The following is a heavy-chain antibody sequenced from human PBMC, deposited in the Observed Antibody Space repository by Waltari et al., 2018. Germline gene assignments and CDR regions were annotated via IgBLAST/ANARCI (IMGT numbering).Heavy chain of an antibody. J-gene: IGHJ1*01. D-gene: IGHD6-13*01. CDR3: ARGVGIAAALYFQH. CDR2: INHSGST. Sequence: QVQLQQWGAGLLKPSETLSLTCAVYGGSFSGYYWSWIRQPPGKGLEWIGEINHSGSTNYNPSLKSRVTISVDTSKNQFSLKLSSVTAADTAVYYGARGVGIAAALYFQHWGQGTLVTVSS. V-gene: IGHV4-34*01. CDR1: GGSFSGYY.